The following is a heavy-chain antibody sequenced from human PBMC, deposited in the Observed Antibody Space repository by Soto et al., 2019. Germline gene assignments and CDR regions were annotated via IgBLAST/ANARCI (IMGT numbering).Heavy chain of an antibody. Sequence: QLQQWGAGLLKPSETLSLTCVVSGGSFSTYYYNWIRQSPGKGLEWIGEINHSGNNNYSPSLKSRVTMLLDTSKNQFSLKLTSVTAADAAVYYCARGGSNDWQVALDIWGQGTMVTVSS. CDR3: ARGGSNDWQVALDI. CDR1: GGSFSTYY. CDR2: INHSGNN. D-gene: IGHD3-9*01. J-gene: IGHJ3*02. V-gene: IGHV4-34*01.